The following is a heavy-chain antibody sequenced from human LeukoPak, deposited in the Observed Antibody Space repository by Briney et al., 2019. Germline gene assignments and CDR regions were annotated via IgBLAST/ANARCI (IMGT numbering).Heavy chain of an antibody. CDR1: GSTFTANG. V-gene: IGHV1-18*01. D-gene: IGHD5-12*01. Sequence: ASVKVSCKASGSTFTANGISGVRQAPGQGLEWMGWISAFNGNTNYAQKLQGRVTMTTDTSTSTAYMEMRSLRSDDTGVYYCATDKFSGSNWFDPWGQGTLVTVSS. J-gene: IGHJ5*02. CDR3: ATDKFSGSNWFDP. CDR2: ISAFNGNT.